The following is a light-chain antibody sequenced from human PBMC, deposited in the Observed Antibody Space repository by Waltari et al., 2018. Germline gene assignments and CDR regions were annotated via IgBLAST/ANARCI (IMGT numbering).Light chain of an antibody. J-gene: IGLJ3*02. CDR2: DVT. CDR3: SSYTSSATLV. Sequence: QSALTQPASVSGSPGQSITLSCTGTSSDVGGYDYAPWYQQHPDKAPKLIIYDVTNRPSGVSNRFSGSKSGNTASLTISGLQAEDETYYYCSSYTSSATLVFGGGTKLTVL. CDR1: SSDVGGYDY. V-gene: IGLV2-14*01.